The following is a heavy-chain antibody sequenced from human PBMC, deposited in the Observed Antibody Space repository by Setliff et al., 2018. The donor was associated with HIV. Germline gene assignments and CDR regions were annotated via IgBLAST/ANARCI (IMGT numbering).Heavy chain of an antibody. J-gene: IGHJ4*02. V-gene: IGHV4-34*12. Sequence: SETLSLTCAVYGGPLSGYYWGWIRQPPEKGLEWIGTMFYSGSTYYNPSLKSRVTIFIDTSKNQFSLRLSSVTAADTAVYYCARFYDYYGHRLDYWGQGTQVTVSS. D-gene: IGHD3-16*01. CDR3: ARFYDYYGHRLDY. CDR1: GGPLSGYY. CDR2: MFYSGST.